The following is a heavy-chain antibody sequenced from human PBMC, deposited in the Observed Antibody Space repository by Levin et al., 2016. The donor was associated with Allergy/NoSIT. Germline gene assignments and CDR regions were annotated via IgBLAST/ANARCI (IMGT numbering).Heavy chain of an antibody. Sequence: ASVKVSCKATGYTFTKYYMHWVRQAPGQGLEWMGIINPSGGSTTYAQKFQGRVTVTRDTSTTTVYMDLSNLSSEDTAVYYCGRGMLRLEVAGYWGQGTLVTVSS. CDR2: INPSGGST. CDR3: GRGMLRLEVAGY. D-gene: IGHD1-1*01. CDR1: GYTFTKYY. J-gene: IGHJ4*02. V-gene: IGHV1-46*03.